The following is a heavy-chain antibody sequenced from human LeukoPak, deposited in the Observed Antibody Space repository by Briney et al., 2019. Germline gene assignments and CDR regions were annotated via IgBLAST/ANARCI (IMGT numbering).Heavy chain of an antibody. V-gene: IGHV1-69*13. CDR2: IIPIFGTA. CDR3: APETWYCADSSGRHRYNWFDP. Sequence: GASVKVSCKASGGTFSSYAISWVRQAPGQGLEWMGGIIPIFGTANYAQKFQGRVTITADESTSTAYMELSSLRSEDTAVYYCAPETWYCADSSGRHRYNWFDPWGQGALVTVSS. CDR1: GGTFSSYA. J-gene: IGHJ5*02. D-gene: IGHD3-22*01.